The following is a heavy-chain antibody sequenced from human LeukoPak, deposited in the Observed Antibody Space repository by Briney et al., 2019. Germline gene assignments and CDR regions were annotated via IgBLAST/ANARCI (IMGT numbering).Heavy chain of an antibody. Sequence: SVKVSCKSSGFSFSNSAVQWVRQARGQRLEWIGWIIVGSGTTNYAQSLQGRLTITRDMSTNTAYMELSSLRSDDMAVYYCAAERYGGISDCCNFEIWGQGTMVTVSS. CDR2: IIVGSGTT. D-gene: IGHD4-23*01. J-gene: IGHJ3*02. CDR1: GFSFSNSA. CDR3: AAERYGGISDCCNFEI. V-gene: IGHV1-58*01.